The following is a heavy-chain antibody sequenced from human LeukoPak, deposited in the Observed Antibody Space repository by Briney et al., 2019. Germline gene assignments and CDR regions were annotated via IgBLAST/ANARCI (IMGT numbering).Heavy chain of an antibody. J-gene: IGHJ4*02. CDR1: GFTFSSYS. Sequence: GGSLRLSCAASGFTFSSYSMNWVRQAPGKGLEWVSSISSSSSYIYYADSLKGRFTISRDNAKNSLYLQMNSLRAEDTALYYCAKGYGYSGYAHYFDYWGQGTLVTVSS. CDR3: AKGYGYSGYAHYFDY. V-gene: IGHV3-21*04. CDR2: ISSSSSYI. D-gene: IGHD5-12*01.